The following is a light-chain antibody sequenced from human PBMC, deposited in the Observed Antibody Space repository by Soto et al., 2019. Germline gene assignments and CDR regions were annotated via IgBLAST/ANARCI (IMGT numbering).Light chain of an antibody. V-gene: IGLV2-14*01. CDR2: DVS. J-gene: IGLJ3*02. CDR1: SSDIVDYNY. CDR3: SSSTTTTSLVV. Sequence: QSALTQPASVSGSPGQSITISCTGTSSDIVDYNYVSWYQQYPGKVPKLVIYDVSHRPSGVSNRFSGSKSGNTASLTSSGLQAEDEADYYCSSSTTTTSLVVFGGGTQLTVL.